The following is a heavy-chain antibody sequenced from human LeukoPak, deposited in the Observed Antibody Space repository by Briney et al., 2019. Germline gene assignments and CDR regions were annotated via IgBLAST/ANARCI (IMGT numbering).Heavy chain of an antibody. J-gene: IGHJ4*02. CDR3: ARVIRAAPGKGYFDY. V-gene: IGHV3-23*01. D-gene: IGHD6-13*01. Sequence: PGGSLRLSCATSGFIFSTYSLSWVRQAPGKGLEWASSISGSGGSTYHADSVKGRFTISRDSSNNTRYLQMNSLRAEDTAIYYCARVIRAAPGKGYFDYWGQGTLVTVSS. CDR2: ISGSGGST. CDR1: GFIFSTYS.